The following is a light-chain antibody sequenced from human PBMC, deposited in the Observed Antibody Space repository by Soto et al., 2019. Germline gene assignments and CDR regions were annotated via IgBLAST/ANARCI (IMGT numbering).Light chain of an antibody. V-gene: IGLV2-14*03. Sequence: QSALTQPASVSGSPGQSITISCTGTSSDIGGYNYVSWYQQHPGKAPKLIINYVTNRPSGVSNRFSGSKSGNTASLTISGLQADDEGDYYCSSYTSTASYVFGTGTKVT. CDR3: SSYTSTASYV. J-gene: IGLJ1*01. CDR2: YVT. CDR1: SSDIGGYNY.